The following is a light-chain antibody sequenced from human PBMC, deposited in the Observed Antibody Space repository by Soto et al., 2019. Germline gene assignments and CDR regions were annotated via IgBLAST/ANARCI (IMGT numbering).Light chain of an antibody. CDR3: QQVNSYPLT. Sequence: DIQLTQSPSILSASVGDRVTITCRASQGISSYLAWYQQKPGKAPKLLIYPASTFISGVPSRFSGSGSGTEFTLTISRLQPDDFATYYCQQVNSYPLTFGGGTKVEIK. CDR2: PAS. J-gene: IGKJ4*01. CDR1: QGISSY. V-gene: IGKV1-9*01.